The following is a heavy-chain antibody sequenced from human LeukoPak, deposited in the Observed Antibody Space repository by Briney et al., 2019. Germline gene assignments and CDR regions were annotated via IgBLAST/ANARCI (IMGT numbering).Heavy chain of an antibody. CDR2: IQYDGNDK. V-gene: IGHV3-30*02. Sequence: PGGSLRLSCAASGFTFSSRAMHWVRQAPGKGLEWVALIQYDGNDKNYADSVKGRFTISRDNSKNTLYLQMNSLRAEDTAVYYCAKDLTGGWSLDYWGQRTLVTVSS. D-gene: IGHD6-19*01. CDR3: AKDLTGGWSLDY. J-gene: IGHJ4*02. CDR1: GFTFSSRA.